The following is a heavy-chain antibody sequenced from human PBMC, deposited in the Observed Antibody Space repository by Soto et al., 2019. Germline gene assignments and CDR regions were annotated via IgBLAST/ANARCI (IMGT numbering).Heavy chain of an antibody. J-gene: IGHJ4*02. CDR1: GGSISSSSYY. CDR3: ARRDYSNRELDY. CDR2: IYYSGST. Sequence: SETLSLTCTVSGGSISSSSYYWGWIRQPPGKGLEWIGSIYYSGSTYYNPSLKSRVTISVDTSKNQFSLKLSSVTAADTAVYYCARRDYSNRELDYWGQGTLVTVSS. D-gene: IGHD4-4*01. V-gene: IGHV4-39*01.